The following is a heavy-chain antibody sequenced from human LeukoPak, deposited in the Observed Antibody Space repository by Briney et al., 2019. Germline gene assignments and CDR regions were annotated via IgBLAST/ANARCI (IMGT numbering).Heavy chain of an antibody. CDR2: IYPGDSDT. CDR1: GYSFNSHW. Sequence: GESLKISCKGSGYSFNSHWVAWVRQMPGKGLEWMGIIYPGDSDTRYGPSFQGQVTISADGSISTAYLQWSSLKDSDTAIYYCARRDSYGNYVDYWGQGTLVTVSS. CDR3: ARRDSYGNYVDY. J-gene: IGHJ4*02. D-gene: IGHD5-18*01. V-gene: IGHV5-51*01.